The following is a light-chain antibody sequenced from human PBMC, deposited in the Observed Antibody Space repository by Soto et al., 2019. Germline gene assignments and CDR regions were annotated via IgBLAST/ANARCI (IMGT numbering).Light chain of an antibody. V-gene: IGKV1-39*01. Sequence: DIQMTQSPSSLSPSVGDRVTITCRASQTIISYLNWYQQKPGKAPKLLIYAADSLQSGVPSRFSGSGSGTDFTLTISSLQPEDFATYYCQQTYSTPLTFGGGTKVEIK. CDR2: AAD. CDR3: QQTYSTPLT. CDR1: QTIISY. J-gene: IGKJ4*01.